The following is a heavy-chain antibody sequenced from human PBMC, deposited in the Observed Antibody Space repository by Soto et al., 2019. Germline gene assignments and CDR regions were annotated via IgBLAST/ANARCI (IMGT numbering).Heavy chain of an antibody. Sequence: SETLSLTCTVSGGSVSNDNFYWSWIRQPPGKGLEWIGYVHSSGITNYNPSLKRRVTISVDTSRNQFSLRLSSVTAADTAVYYCARVSPTCTNGVCRYYFDYWGQGTLVTVSS. CDR3: ARVSPTCTNGVCRYYFDY. V-gene: IGHV4-61*01. CDR1: GGSVSNDNFY. J-gene: IGHJ4*02. CDR2: VHSSGIT. D-gene: IGHD2-8*01.